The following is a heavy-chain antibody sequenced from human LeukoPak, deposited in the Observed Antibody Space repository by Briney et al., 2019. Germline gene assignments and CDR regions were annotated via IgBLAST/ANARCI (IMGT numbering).Heavy chain of an antibody. V-gene: IGHV1-69*13. CDR1: GGTFSSYA. J-gene: IGHJ4*02. CDR3: ARMTTVVTRGDY. CDR2: IIPIFGTA. D-gene: IGHD4-23*01. Sequence: SVKVSCKASGGTFSSYAISWVRQAPGQGLEWMRGIIPIFGTANYAQKFQGRVTITADESTSTAYMELSSLRSEDTAVYYCARMTTVVTRGDYWGQGTLVTVSS.